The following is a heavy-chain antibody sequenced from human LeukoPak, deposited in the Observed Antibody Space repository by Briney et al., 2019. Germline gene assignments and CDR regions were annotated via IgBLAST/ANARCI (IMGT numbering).Heavy chain of an antibody. D-gene: IGHD1-7*01. CDR1: GFTFSDYY. V-gene: IGHV3-11*04. CDR2: ISPSGSNI. CDR3: ASLGTTRGDYFDY. J-gene: IGHJ4*02. Sequence: GGSLRLSCTASGFTFSDYYMSWIRQAPEKGLEWASYISPSGSNINYADSVKGRFTISRDNAKNSLYLQMNSLRAEDTAVYYCASLGTTRGDYFDYWGQGTLVTVSS.